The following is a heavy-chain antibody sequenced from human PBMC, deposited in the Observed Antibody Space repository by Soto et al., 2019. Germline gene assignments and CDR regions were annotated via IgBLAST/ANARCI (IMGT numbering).Heavy chain of an antibody. CDR2: IYYSGST. D-gene: IGHD6-13*01. V-gene: IGHV4-59*01. CDR3: ARSPGYSSSWSNWFDP. CDR1: GGSISSYY. J-gene: IGHJ5*02. Sequence: NPSETLSLTCTVSGGSISSYYWSWIRRPPGKGLEWIGYIYYSGSTNYNPSLKSRVTISVDTSKNQFSLKLSSVTAADTAVYYCARSPGYSSSWSNWFDPWGQGTLVTVSS.